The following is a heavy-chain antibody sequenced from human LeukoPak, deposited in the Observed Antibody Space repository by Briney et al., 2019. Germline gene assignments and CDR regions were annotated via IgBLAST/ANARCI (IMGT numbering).Heavy chain of an antibody. J-gene: IGHJ6*02. Sequence: ASVKVSCKAPGYTFTSYGINWVRQATGQGLEWMGWMNPNSGNTGYAQKFQGRVTMTRNTSISTAYMELSSLRSEDTAVYYCARYSSSWYYYYGMDVWGQGTTVTVSS. D-gene: IGHD6-13*01. CDR1: GYTFTSYG. V-gene: IGHV1-8*01. CDR2: MNPNSGNT. CDR3: ARYSSSWYYYYGMDV.